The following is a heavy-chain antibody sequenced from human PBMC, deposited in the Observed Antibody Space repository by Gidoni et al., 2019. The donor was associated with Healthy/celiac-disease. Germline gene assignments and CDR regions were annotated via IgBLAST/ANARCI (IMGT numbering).Heavy chain of an antibody. D-gene: IGHD3-10*01. CDR2: IYYSGST. Sequence: QLQLQESGPGLVKPSETLSLTCTVSGGSISSSSYYWGWIRQPPGKGLEWIGSIYYSGSTYYNPSLKSRVTISVDTSKNQFSLKLSSVTAADTAVYYCARVADYYGSGSYCCRFDYWGQGTLVTVSS. CDR1: GGSISSSSYY. V-gene: IGHV4-39*07. CDR3: ARVADYYGSGSYCCRFDY. J-gene: IGHJ4*02.